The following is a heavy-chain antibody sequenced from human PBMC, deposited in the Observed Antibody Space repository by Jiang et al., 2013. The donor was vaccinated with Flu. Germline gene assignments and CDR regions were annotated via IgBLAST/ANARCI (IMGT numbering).Heavy chain of an antibody. CDR1: GFTFSNAW. V-gene: IGHV3-15*01. Sequence: VQLLESGGGLVKPGGSLRLSCAASGFTFSNAWMSWVRQAPGKGLEWVGRIKSKTDGGTTDYAAPVKGRFTISRDDSKNTLYLQMNSLKTEDTAVYYCFGAITVYYYYYGMDVWGQGTTVTVSS. D-gene: IGHD3-10*01. CDR2: IKSKTDGGTT. J-gene: IGHJ6*02. CDR3: FGAITVYYYYYGMDV.